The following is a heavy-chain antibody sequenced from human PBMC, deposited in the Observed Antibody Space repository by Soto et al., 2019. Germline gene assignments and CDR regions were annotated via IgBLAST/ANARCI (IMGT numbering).Heavy chain of an antibody. CDR3: ARDQSTSGSGSYDYYYYYGMDV. V-gene: IGHV1-69*04. J-gene: IGHJ6*02. D-gene: IGHD3-10*01. CDR1: GGTFSSYT. CDR2: IIPILGIA. Sequence: ASVKVSCKASGGTFSSYTISWVRQAPGQGLEWMGRIIPILGIANYAQKFQGRVTITADKSTSTAYMELSSLRSEDTAVYYCARDQSTSGSGSYDYYYYYGMDVWGQGTTVTVSS.